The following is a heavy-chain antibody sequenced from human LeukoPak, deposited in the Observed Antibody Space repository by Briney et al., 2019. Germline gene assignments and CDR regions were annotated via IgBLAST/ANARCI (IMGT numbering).Heavy chain of an antibody. CDR1: GFSVSNTY. J-gene: IGHJ4*02. CDR2: IYSGGNT. D-gene: IGHD2-21*02. V-gene: IGHV3-53*01. CDR3: ARGTVTAPDY. Sequence: AGESLRLSCAASGFSVSNTYMSWVRQAPGKGLECVSIIYSGGNTYYADSVKGRFTISRDNSKNTLYLQMNRLRPEDTAVYYCARGTVTAPDYWGQGTLVTVSS.